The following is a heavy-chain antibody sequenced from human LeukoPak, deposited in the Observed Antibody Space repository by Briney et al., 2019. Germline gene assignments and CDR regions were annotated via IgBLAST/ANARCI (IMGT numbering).Heavy chain of an antibody. V-gene: IGHV1-69*05. Sequence: WASVKVSCKASGYTFTSYGISWVRQAPGQGLEWMGGIIPIFGTANYAQKFQGRVTITTDESTSTAYMELSSLRSEDTAVYYCARSGLPDPPYYYYYMDVWGKGTTVTVSS. CDR3: ARSGLPDPPYYYYYMDV. CDR2: IIPIFGTA. J-gene: IGHJ6*03. CDR1: GYTFTSYG.